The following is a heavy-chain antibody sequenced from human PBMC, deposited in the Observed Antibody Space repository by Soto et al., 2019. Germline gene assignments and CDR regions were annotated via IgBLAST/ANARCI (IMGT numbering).Heavy chain of an antibody. CDR2: IYWDDDK. CDR3: AHRGYDSSGSDY. V-gene: IGHV2-5*02. Sequence: TFSGFSLTTSGVGVGWIRQPPGKALEWLALIYWDDDKRYSPSLKSRLTITKDTSKNQVVLTMTNMDPVDTATYYCAHRGYDSSGSDYWGQGTLVTVSS. D-gene: IGHD3-22*01. J-gene: IGHJ4*02. CDR1: GFSLTTSGVG.